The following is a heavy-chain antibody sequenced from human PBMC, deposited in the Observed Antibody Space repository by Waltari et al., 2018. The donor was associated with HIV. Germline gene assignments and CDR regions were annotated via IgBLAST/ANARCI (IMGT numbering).Heavy chain of an antibody. V-gene: IGHV1-3*01. Sequence: QVQVVQSGAEVKKPGASVKVSCKASGYTFHNYAMHWVRQAPGERLEGMGWVNAVNGNTKYSQKFQGRGTFTRDTSASTAYMELSSLRSEDTAVYYCAREERQTAYYGMDVWGQGTTVTVSS. CDR1: GYTFHNYA. CDR2: VNAVNGNT. D-gene: IGHD6-25*01. CDR3: AREERQTAYYGMDV. J-gene: IGHJ6*02.